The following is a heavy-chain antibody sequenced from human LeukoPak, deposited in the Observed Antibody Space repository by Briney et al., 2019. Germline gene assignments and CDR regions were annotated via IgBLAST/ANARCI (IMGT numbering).Heavy chain of an antibody. CDR3: ARDQGTAMVPNWFDP. J-gene: IGHJ5*02. D-gene: IGHD5-18*01. CDR1: GFTFSSYS. Sequence: GGSLRLSCAASGFTFSSYSMNWVRQAPGKGLEWVSSIGSSSSYIYYADSVKGRFTISRDNAKNSLYLQMNSLRAEDTAVYYCARDQGTAMVPNWFDPWGQGTLVTVSS. CDR2: IGSSSSYI. V-gene: IGHV3-21*01.